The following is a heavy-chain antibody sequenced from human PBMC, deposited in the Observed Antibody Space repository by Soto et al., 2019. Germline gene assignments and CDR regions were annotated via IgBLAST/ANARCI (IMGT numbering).Heavy chain of an antibody. Sequence: QVQLVQSGAEVKKPGSSVKVSCKASGGTFGSYAISWVRQAPGQGLEWMGGIIPIPGTANYAQKFQGRVTIAPDDSTSPAYMGLSSLGSQDTAVYYCARSQGSSTSLEIYYYYYYGMDVWGQGTTVTVSS. D-gene: IGHD2-2*01. CDR3: ARSQGSSTSLEIYYYYYYGMDV. CDR2: IIPIPGTA. V-gene: IGHV1-69*01. J-gene: IGHJ6*02. CDR1: GGTFGSYA.